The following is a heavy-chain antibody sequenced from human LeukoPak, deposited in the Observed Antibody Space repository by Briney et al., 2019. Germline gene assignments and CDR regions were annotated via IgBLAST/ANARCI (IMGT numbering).Heavy chain of an antibody. CDR2: ISSSSSYI. D-gene: IGHD2-15*01. V-gene: IGHV3-21*01. Sequence: PGGSLRLSCAASGFTFSSYSMNWVRQAPGKGLEWVSSISSSSSYIYYADSVKGRFTISRDNAKNSLYLQVNSLRAEDTAVYYCARAGYCSGGSCSGMDYWGQGTLVTVSS. CDR1: GFTFSSYS. CDR3: ARAGYCSGGSCSGMDY. J-gene: IGHJ4*02.